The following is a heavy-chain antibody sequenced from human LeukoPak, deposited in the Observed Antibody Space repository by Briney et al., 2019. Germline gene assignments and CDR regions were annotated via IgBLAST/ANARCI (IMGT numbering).Heavy chain of an antibody. Sequence: GGSLRLSCAASGFTFSNYEMNWVRQAPGKGLEWVSFISSSGSLIYYADSVKGRFTISRDSAENSLYLQMDSLRVEDTAVYYCAKVSGSGWRFDHWGQGTLVTVSS. CDR2: ISSSGSLI. CDR3: AKVSGSGWRFDH. D-gene: IGHD6-19*01. CDR1: GFTFSNYE. J-gene: IGHJ4*02. V-gene: IGHV3-48*03.